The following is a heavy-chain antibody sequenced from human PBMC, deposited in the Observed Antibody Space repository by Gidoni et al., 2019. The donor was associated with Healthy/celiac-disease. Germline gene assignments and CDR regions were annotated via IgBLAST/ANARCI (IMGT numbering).Heavy chain of an antibody. CDR1: GGSIRSSSYY. V-gene: IGHV4-39*01. J-gene: IGHJ4*02. CDR3: ASFPADTAYSLDY. Sequence: QLQLQESGPGLVKPSETLSLTCTVSGGSIRSSSYYWGWIRQPPGKGLEWIGSIYYSGSTYYNPSLKSRVTISVDTSKNQFSLKLSSVTAADTAVYYCASFPADTAYSLDYWGQGTLVTVSS. CDR2: IYYSGST. D-gene: IGHD5-18*01.